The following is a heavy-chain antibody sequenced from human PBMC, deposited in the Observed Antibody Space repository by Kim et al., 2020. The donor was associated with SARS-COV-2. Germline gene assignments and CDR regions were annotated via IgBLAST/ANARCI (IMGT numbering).Heavy chain of an antibody. CDR1: GGSISSGDYY. V-gene: IGHV4-31*03. J-gene: IGHJ4*02. CDR2: ISYSGST. D-gene: IGHD2-2*01. CDR3: ARDLSTTSFYLDY. Sequence: SETLSLICTVSGGSISSGDYYWSWIRQHPGKGLEWIGYISYSGSTYYSPSLKSRVTMSVDTSKNQFSLRLSSVTAADTALYYCARDLSTTSFYLDYWGQGTLVTVSS.